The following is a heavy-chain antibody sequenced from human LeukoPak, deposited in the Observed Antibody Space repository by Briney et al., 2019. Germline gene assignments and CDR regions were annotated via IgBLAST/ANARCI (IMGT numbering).Heavy chain of an antibody. CDR1: GFTFSTYA. CDR3: ARALDEGARFDY. V-gene: IGHV3-30-3*01. Sequence: GGSLRLSCTASGFTFSTYAMHWVRQAPGKGLEWVAVISYDGTNKYYADSMKGRFTISRDNSKNTLYLQMNSLRAEDTAVYYCARALDEGARFDYWGQGTLVTVSS. CDR2: ISYDGTNK. J-gene: IGHJ4*02.